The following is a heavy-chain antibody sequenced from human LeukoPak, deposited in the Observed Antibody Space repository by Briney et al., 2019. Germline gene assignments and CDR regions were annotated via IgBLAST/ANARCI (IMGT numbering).Heavy chain of an antibody. CDR1: GFTATSSG. CDR2: IVVGSGNT. D-gene: IGHD4-23*01. V-gene: IGHV1-58*01. J-gene: IGHJ3*01. Sequence: SVKVSCKASGFTATSSGVQWVRQARGQRLEWIGWIVVGSGNTNYAQKFQERVTITRDMSTSTVYMELSSLRSEDTAVYYCAAEGRATVVTFRKGAVDLWGQGTMVTVSS. CDR3: AAEGRATVVTFRKGAVDL.